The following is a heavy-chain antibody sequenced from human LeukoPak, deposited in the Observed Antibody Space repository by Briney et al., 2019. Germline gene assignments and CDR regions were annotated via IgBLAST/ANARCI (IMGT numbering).Heavy chain of an antibody. CDR1: GYTFTGYY. CDR2: INPNSGGT. V-gene: IGHV1-2*02. CDR3: ARESYYGSGSYGY. J-gene: IGHJ4*02. D-gene: IGHD3-10*01. Sequence: ASVKVSCKASGYTFTGYYMHWVRQAAGQGLEWMGWINPNSGGTNYAQKFQGRVTMTRDTSISTAYMELSRLRSDDTAVYYCARESYYGSGSYGYWGQGTLVTVSS.